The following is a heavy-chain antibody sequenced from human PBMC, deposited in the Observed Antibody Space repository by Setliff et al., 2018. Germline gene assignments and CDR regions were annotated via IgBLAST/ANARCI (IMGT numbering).Heavy chain of an antibody. Sequence: PSETLSLTCTVSGGSISSSSYYWGWIRQSPGKGLEWIGSIYYSGSTYYNPSLKSRVTISVDTSKNQFSLKLSSVTAADTAVYYCARGRGISMIVVVTHDAFDIWGQGTMVTVS. J-gene: IGHJ3*02. CDR3: ARGRGISMIVVVTHDAFDI. CDR1: GGSISSSSYY. V-gene: IGHV4-39*07. D-gene: IGHD3-22*01. CDR2: IYYSGST.